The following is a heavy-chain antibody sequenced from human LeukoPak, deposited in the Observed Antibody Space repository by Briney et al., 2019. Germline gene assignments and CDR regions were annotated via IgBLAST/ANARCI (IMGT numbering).Heavy chain of an antibody. CDR3: ARELRNYYYYYMDV. D-gene: IGHD2-15*01. CDR1: GGSISSYY. Sequence: SETLSLTCTVSGGSISSYYWSWIRQPAGKGLEWIGRIYTSGSTNYNPSLKSRVTMSVDTSKNQFSLKLSSVTAADTAVYYCARELRNYYYYYMDVWAKGPRSPSP. V-gene: IGHV4-4*07. CDR2: IYTSGST. J-gene: IGHJ6*03.